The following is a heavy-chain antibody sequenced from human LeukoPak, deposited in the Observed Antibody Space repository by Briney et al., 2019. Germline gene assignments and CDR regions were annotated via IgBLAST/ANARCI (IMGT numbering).Heavy chain of an antibody. CDR1: GFTFSSYA. CDR3: ARAGNYDFWSGYYYGMDV. V-gene: IGHV3-30-3*01. J-gene: IGHJ6*02. Sequence: PGRSLRLSCAASGFTFSSYAMHWVRQAPGKGLEWVAVISYDGSSKYYADSVKGRFTISRDNSKNTLYLQMNSLRAEDTAVYYCARAGNYDFWSGYYYGMDVWGQGTTVTVSS. D-gene: IGHD3-3*01. CDR2: ISYDGSSK.